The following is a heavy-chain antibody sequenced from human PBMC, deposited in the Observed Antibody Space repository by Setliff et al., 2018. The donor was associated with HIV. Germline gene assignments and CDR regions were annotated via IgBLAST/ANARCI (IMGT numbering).Heavy chain of an antibody. CDR2: IYKSGST. CDR1: GGSISTYH. J-gene: IGHJ4*02. CDR3: AREPAPHPPFKEPYFDY. D-gene: IGHD1-1*01. V-gene: IGHV4-4*08. Sequence: SETLSLTCSVSGGSISTYHWSWIRQPPGKGLEWIGYIYKSGSTNYNPSLKSRVTISVDTSKNQFSLKLSSLTAADTAVYYCAREPAPHPPFKEPYFDYWGQGALVTVSS.